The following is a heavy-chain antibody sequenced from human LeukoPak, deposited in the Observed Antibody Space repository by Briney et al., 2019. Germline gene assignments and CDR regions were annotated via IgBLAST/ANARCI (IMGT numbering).Heavy chain of an antibody. D-gene: IGHD4-11*01. CDR3: ARLRGNYFPDY. CDR2: IIYSGTT. CDR1: GGSINNYY. Sequence: PSETLSLTCTVSGGSINNYYWTWIRQPPGKGLEWIGYIIYSGTTNYNPSLRSRITISVDTSKNQFFLKLISVTAADTAVYYCARLRGNYFPDYWGQGALVTVSS. V-gene: IGHV4-59*01. J-gene: IGHJ4*02.